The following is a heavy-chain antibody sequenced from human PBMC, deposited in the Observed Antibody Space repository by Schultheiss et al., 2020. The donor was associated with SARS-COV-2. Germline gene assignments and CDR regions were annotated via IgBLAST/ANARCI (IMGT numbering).Heavy chain of an antibody. Sequence: SQTLSLTCAVYGGSFSGYYWSWIRQPPGKGLEWIGYIYYSGSTNYNPSLKSRVTISVDTSKNHFSLNLTSVTAADTAVYYCTTDRDSSPYFWGQGTLVTVSS. CDR1: GGSFSGYY. CDR3: TTDRDSSPYF. V-gene: IGHV4-34*11. J-gene: IGHJ4*02. CDR2: IYYSGST. D-gene: IGHD6-13*01.